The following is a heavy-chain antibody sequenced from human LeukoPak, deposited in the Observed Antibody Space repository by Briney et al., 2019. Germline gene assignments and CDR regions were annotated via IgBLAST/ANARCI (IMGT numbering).Heavy chain of an antibody. CDR2: ISYDGSNK. V-gene: IGHV3-30-3*01. CDR1: GFTFSSYA. Sequence: GGSLRLSCAASGFTFSSYAMHWVRQAPGKGLEWVAVISYDGSNKYYADSVKGRFTISRDNSKNTLYLQMNSLRAEDTAVYYCARDFYGGNSVYFQHWGQGTLVTVSS. CDR3: ARDFYGGNSVYFQH. D-gene: IGHD4-23*01. J-gene: IGHJ1*01.